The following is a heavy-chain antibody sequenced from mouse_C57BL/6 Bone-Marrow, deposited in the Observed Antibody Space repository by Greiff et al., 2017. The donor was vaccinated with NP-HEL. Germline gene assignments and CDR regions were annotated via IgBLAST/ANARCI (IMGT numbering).Heavy chain of an antibody. Sequence: QVQLQQSGAELVKPGASVKISCKASGYAFSSYWMNWVKQRPGKGLEWIGQIYPGDGGTNYNGKFKGKATLTADKSSSTAYMQLSSLTSEDSAVYFCASSGTDSRYWGFDVWGTGTTVTVSS. D-gene: IGHD3-1*01. V-gene: IGHV1-80*01. J-gene: IGHJ1*03. CDR2: IYPGDGGT. CDR3: ASSGTDSRYWGFDV. CDR1: GYAFSSYW.